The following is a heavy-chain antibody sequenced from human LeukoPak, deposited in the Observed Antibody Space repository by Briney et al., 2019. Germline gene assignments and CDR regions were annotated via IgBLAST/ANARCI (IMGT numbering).Heavy chain of an antibody. CDR3: ARDGGNDAFDI. J-gene: IGHJ3*02. CDR2: IHYSGST. V-gene: IGHV4-59*01. CDR1: GGSISSYY. D-gene: IGHD4-23*01. Sequence: SETLSLTCTVSGGSISSYYWSWIRQPPGKGLEWIGYIHYSGSTNYNPSLKSRVTISVDTSKNQFSLKLSSVTAADTAVYYCARDGGNDAFDIWGQGTMVTVSS.